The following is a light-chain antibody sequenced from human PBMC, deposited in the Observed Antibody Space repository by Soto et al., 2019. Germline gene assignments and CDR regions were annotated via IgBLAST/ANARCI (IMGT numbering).Light chain of an antibody. V-gene: IGKV3-20*01. Sequence: EIVLPQSPDTLPLSPGERATLSCRASQSFSSTHLARYQQRRGQPPRLLIYANSKMATGIPARFSGSGFDNDFTLTISRLDPEDSAVYYCQHDVGPRFSFGKGTRLE. J-gene: IGKJ5*01. CDR2: ANS. CDR1: QSFSSTH. CDR3: QHDVGPRFS.